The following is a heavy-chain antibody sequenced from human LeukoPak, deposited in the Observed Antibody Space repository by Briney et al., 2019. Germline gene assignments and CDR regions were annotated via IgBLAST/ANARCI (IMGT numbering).Heavy chain of an antibody. V-gene: IGHV1-2*02. CDR1: GYTFTSYG. J-gene: IGHJ4*02. Sequence: GASVKVSCKASGYTFTSYGISWVRQAPGQGLEWMGWINPNSGGTKYAQKFQGRVTMTRDTSISTAYMELSRLRSDDTAVYYCAGIGNYFFYWGQGTLVTVSS. CDR2: INPNSGGT. CDR3: AGIGNYFFY. D-gene: IGHD1-26*01.